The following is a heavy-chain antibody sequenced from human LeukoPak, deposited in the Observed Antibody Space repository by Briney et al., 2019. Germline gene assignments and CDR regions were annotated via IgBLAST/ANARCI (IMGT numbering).Heavy chain of an antibody. CDR1: GFTFSTYN. J-gene: IGHJ4*02. CDR2: ISSTGTYI. D-gene: IGHD2/OR15-2a*01. V-gene: IGHV3-21*01. Sequence: GGSLRLSCAASGFTFSTYNMNWVRQAPGKGLEWVSYISSTGTYIYYADSVKGRFTISRDNAKNSLYLQVNSLRAEDTAVYYCSRGRIGDYWGQGILVTVSS. CDR3: SRGRIGDY.